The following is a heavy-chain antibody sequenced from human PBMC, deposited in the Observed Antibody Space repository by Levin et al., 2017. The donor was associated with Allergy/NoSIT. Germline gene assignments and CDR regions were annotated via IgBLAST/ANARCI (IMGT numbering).Heavy chain of an antibody. V-gene: IGHV1-69*04. Sequence: KISCKASGGTFSSYAISWVRQAPGQGLEWMGRIIPILGIANYAQKFQGRVTITADKSTSTAYMELSSLRSEDTAVYYCARTYSSSWDHYYYYGMDVWGQGTTVTVSS. CDR3: ARTYSSSWDHYYYYGMDV. D-gene: IGHD6-13*01. J-gene: IGHJ6*02. CDR1: GGTFSSYA. CDR2: IIPILGIA.